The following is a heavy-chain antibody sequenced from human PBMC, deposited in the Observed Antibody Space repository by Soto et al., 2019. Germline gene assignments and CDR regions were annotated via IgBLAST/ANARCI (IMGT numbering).Heavy chain of an antibody. CDR2: IIPIFGTA. CDR1: GGTFSSYA. Sequence: QVQLVQSGAEVKKPGSSVKVSCKASGGTFSSYAISWVRQAPGQGLEWMGGIIPIFGTANYAQKFQGRVTITADKSTSTAYMELSSLRSEDTAVYYCARSTRGYCSGGSCYSLGDYWGRGTLVTVSS. V-gene: IGHV1-69*06. D-gene: IGHD2-15*01. J-gene: IGHJ4*02. CDR3: ARSTRGYCSGGSCYSLGDY.